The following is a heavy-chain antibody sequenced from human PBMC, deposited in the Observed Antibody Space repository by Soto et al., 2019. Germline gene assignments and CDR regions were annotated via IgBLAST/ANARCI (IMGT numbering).Heavy chain of an antibody. CDR3: AKDLFSMVRGASYYSYGMDV. Sequence: GGSLRLSCTASGFTFGDYAMSWFRQAPGKGLEWVGFIRGKPYDGTTEYAASAKGRFTISRDDSKSIAYLQMNSLKTEDTAVYYCAKDLFSMVRGASYYSYGMDVWGQGTTVTVSS. J-gene: IGHJ6*02. V-gene: IGHV3-49*03. D-gene: IGHD3-10*01. CDR2: IRGKPYDGTT. CDR1: GFTFGDYA.